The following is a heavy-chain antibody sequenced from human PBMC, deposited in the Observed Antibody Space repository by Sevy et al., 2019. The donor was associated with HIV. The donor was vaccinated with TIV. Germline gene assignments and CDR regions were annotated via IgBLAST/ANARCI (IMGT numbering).Heavy chain of an antibody. CDR2: INHSGST. V-gene: IGHV4-34*01. Sequence: SETLSLTCAVYGGSFSGYYWSWIRQPPGNGLEWIGEINHSGSTNYNPSLKSRVTISVDTSKNQFSLKLSSVTAADTAVYYCARCITIFGVVIIYFDYWGQGTLVTVSS. CDR1: GGSFSGYY. J-gene: IGHJ4*02. D-gene: IGHD3-3*01. CDR3: ARCITIFGVVIIYFDY.